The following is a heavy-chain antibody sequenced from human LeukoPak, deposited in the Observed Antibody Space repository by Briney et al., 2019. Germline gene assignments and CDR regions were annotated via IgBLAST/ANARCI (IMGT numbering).Heavy chain of an antibody. D-gene: IGHD2-15*01. V-gene: IGHV4-34*01. Sequence: SETLSLTCAVHGGSFSGYYWSRIRQPPGKGLEWIGEINHSGSTNYNPSLKSRVTISVDTSKNQFSLKLSSVTAADTAVYYCARGGDIVVVVAATGAFDIWGQGTMVTVSS. CDR2: INHSGST. J-gene: IGHJ3*02. CDR1: GGSFSGYY. CDR3: ARGGDIVVVVAATGAFDI.